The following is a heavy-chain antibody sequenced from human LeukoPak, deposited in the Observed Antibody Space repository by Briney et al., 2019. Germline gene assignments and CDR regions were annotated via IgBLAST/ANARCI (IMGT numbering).Heavy chain of an antibody. J-gene: IGHJ4*02. V-gene: IGHV2-70*11. Sequence: SGPALVKPTQTLTLTCTFSGFSLSTGGMCVSWIRQPPAKALEWLARIDWDNDKYYSTSLKTRLTISKDTSKNQVVLTMTNMDPVDTATYYCARGYYDTSAYIDYWGQGTLVTVSS. CDR3: ARGYYDTSAYIDY. CDR1: GFSLSTGGMC. D-gene: IGHD3-22*01. CDR2: IDWDNDK.